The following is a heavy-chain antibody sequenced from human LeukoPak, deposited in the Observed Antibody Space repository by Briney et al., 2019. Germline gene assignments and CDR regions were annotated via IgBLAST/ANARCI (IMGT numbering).Heavy chain of an antibody. CDR3: ARSTAVYRSFDV. D-gene: IGHD2/OR15-2a*01. Sequence: PSETLSLTCPLSDSSISSDSYWDWIRQAPGKGLEWIGSFYHSGMTFYNPSLSTRVTVSLDTSKKHFSLNLSSVTAADTAVYYCARSTAVYRSFDVWGQGTLVTVSS. CDR1: DSSISSDSY. J-gene: IGHJ3*01. V-gene: IGHV4-38-2*01. CDR2: FYHSGMT.